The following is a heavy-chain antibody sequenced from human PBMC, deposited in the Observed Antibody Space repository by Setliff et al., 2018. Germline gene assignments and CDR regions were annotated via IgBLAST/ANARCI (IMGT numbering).Heavy chain of an antibody. J-gene: IGHJ4*02. CDR3: SRLVRYCTATSCQRLSGGEF. CDR1: GYTFTNYG. V-gene: IGHV1-18*01. D-gene: IGHD2-2*01. CDR2: ISAYDGNT. Sequence: ASVKVSCKASGYTFTNYGINWVRQAPGQGLEWMGWISAYDGNTNYAQNFQDRVTMTIDTSTNTAYMELSSLTFDDTAVYFCSRLVRYCTATSCQRLSGGEFWGQGTLVTVSS.